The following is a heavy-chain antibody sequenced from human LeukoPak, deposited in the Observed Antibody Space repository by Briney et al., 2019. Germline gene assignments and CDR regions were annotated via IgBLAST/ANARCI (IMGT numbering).Heavy chain of an antibody. CDR2: ITNSGDRT. CDR3: VKEGVNPHFDH. V-gene: IGHV3-23*01. Sequence: GSLRLSCVASGFIFGDYAMGWVRQAPGKGLEWVSAITNSGDRTYYARSVKGRFTISRDNSKNTLYLQMNSLRVEDTAIYYGVKEGVNPHFDHWGQGTLVTVSS. J-gene: IGHJ4*02. D-gene: IGHD3-10*01. CDR1: GFIFGDYA.